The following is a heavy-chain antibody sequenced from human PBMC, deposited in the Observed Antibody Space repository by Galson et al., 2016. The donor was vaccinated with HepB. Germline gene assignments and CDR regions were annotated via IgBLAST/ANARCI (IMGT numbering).Heavy chain of an antibody. CDR3: ATYLGGIVRASDY. V-gene: IGHV4-39*01. D-gene: IGHD1-26*01. Sequence: ETLSLTCTVSGGSISSSHYYCGWIRQPPGKGLEWIGNVYYSGSTYYNPSLKSRVTISVDTSKNQFSLKLTSVAAADTAVYYCATYLGGIVRASDYWGQGTLVTVSS. J-gene: IGHJ4*02. CDR1: GGSISSSHYY. CDR2: VYYSGST.